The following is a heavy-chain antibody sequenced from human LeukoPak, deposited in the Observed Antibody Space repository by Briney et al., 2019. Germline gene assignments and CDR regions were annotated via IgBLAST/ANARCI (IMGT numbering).Heavy chain of an antibody. V-gene: IGHV3-53*01. Sequence: GGSLRLSCAASGFTVSYNYMSWVRQAPGKGLEWVSVIYSGGSTYYADSVKGRFTISRDNSKNTLYFQMDSLRAEDTAVYYCASTPPRYLGYFDYWGQGTLVTVSS. J-gene: IGHJ4*02. CDR2: IYSGGST. CDR1: GFTVSYNY. CDR3: ASTPPRYLGYFDY. D-gene: IGHD3-9*01.